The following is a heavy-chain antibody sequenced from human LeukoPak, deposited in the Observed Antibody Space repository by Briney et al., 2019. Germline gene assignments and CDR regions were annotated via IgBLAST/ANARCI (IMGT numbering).Heavy chain of an antibody. J-gene: IGHJ5*02. V-gene: IGHV4-59*01. Sequence: PSDTLSLTCTVSGGSISSYYWSWIRQPPGKGLEWIGYIYYSGSTNYNPSLKSRVTISVDTSKNQFSLKLSSVTAADTAVYYCARETWARFDPWGQGTLVTVSS. CDR2: IYYSGST. D-gene: IGHD1-26*01. CDR3: ARETWARFDP. CDR1: GGSISSYY.